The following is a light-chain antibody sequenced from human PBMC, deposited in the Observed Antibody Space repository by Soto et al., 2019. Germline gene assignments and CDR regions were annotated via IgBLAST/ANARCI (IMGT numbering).Light chain of an antibody. CDR1: SGHSSYA. CDR2: LNSDGSH. J-gene: IGLJ2*01. Sequence: QSVLTQSPSASASLGASVNLTCTLISGHSSYAIAWHQQQPEKGPRYLMKLNSDGSHSKGDGIPDRFSGSSSGSERYLTISSLQSEDEADYYCQTWGTGIQDVVFGGGTKVTVL. CDR3: QTWGTGIQDVV. V-gene: IGLV4-69*01.